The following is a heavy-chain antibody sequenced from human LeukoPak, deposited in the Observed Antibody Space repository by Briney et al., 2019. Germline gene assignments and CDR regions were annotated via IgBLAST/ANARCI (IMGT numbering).Heavy chain of an antibody. Sequence: SETLSLTCTVSSGSISSYHWSWIRQPAGKGLEWIGRVYTTRRIDYNPSLKSRVTISVDTSENHFSLKLTSVTAADTAVYYCPRQGDYGSGGFHYWGQGTLVTVSS. V-gene: IGHV4-4*07. J-gene: IGHJ4*02. CDR3: PRQGDYGSGGFHY. CDR1: SGSISSYH. CDR2: VYTTRRI. D-gene: IGHD3-10*01.